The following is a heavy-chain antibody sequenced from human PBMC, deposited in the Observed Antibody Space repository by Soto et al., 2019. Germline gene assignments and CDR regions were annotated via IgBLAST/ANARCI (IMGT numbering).Heavy chain of an antibody. J-gene: IGHJ3*02. CDR1: GFRLSDAW. Sequence: GGSLRLSCAASGFRLSDAWMNWVRQAPGKGLEWVAVISYDGSNKYYADSVKGRFTISRDNSKNTLYLQMNSLRAEDTAVYYCAKDRTGYSDAFDIWGQGTMVTVSS. CDR3: AKDRTGYSDAFDI. V-gene: IGHV3-30*18. CDR2: ISYDGSNK. D-gene: IGHD6-13*01.